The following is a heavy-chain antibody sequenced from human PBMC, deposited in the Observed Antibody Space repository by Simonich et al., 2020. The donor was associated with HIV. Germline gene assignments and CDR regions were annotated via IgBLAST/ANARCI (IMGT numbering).Heavy chain of an antibody. V-gene: IGHV1-69*10. CDR3: ARGHQQLVGRVHFDY. J-gene: IGHJ4*02. D-gene: IGHD6-13*01. CDR1: GGTFSSYG. CDR2: INPIIYIT. Sequence: QVHLMQSGAEVKKPGSSVKVSCKASGGTFSSYGINWVRQAPGQGLEWRGGINPIIYITNDAKKVQGRVKITADKSTSTAYMELSSLRSDDTAVYYCARGHQQLVGRVHFDYWGQGILVTVSS.